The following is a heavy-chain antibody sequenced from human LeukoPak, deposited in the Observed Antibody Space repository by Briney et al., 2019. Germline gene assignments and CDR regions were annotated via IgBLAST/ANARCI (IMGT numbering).Heavy chain of an antibody. CDR2: ISRTSYNT. Sequence: GGSLRLSCAASGFTFSSYAVSWVRQVPGKGLEWVSSISRTSYNTYYADSVKGRFTISRDNFKNTLYLEMNSLRAEDTALYYCTKMGNTSFDYWGQGALVTVSS. J-gene: IGHJ4*02. CDR3: TKMGNTSFDY. CDR1: GFTFSSYA. V-gene: IGHV3-23*01. D-gene: IGHD1/OR15-1a*01.